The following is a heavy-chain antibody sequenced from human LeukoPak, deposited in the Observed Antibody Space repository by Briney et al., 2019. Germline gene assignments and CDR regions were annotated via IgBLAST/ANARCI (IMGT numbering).Heavy chain of an antibody. Sequence: SVKVSCKASGGTFSSYAISWVRQAPGQGLEWMGRIIPILGIANYAQKFQGRVTITADKCTSTAYMELSSLRSEDTAVYYCARDGGAYYYYYGMDVWGQGITVTVSS. D-gene: IGHD3-16*01. CDR1: GGTFSSYA. CDR3: ARDGGAYYYYYGMDV. CDR2: IIPILGIA. V-gene: IGHV1-69*04. J-gene: IGHJ6*02.